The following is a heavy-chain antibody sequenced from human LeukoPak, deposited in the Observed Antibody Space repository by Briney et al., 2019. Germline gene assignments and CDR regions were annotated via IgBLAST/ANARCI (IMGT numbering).Heavy chain of an antibody. CDR3: ARESSRDIVVVPDAPGNWLDP. J-gene: IGHJ5*02. CDR1: GYTFTGYY. D-gene: IGHD2-2*01. V-gene: IGHV1-2*02. CDR2: INPNSGGT. Sequence: ASVNVSYKASGYTFTGYYMHWGRHAPRQGLEWMGWINPNSGGTNYAQKFQGRVTMTRDTSISTAYMELSRLRSDDTAVYYCARESSRDIVVVPDAPGNWLDPWGQGTLVTVSS.